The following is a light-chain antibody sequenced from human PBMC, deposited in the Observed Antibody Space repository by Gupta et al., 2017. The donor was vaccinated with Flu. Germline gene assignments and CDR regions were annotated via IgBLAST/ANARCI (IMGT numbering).Light chain of an antibody. J-gene: IGLJ1*01. CDR1: SSDVGSSNR. Sequence: QSPPTQPRFVPGSPGQPATIPCTVTSSDVGSSNRVSWYQQRPGKAPKLILYDVTERPSGVPDRFSGSKSGNTASLSISGLQADDEADYYCSSHAGRVTWLFGTGTTVTVL. V-gene: IGLV2-11*01. CDR3: SSHAGRVTWL. CDR2: DVT.